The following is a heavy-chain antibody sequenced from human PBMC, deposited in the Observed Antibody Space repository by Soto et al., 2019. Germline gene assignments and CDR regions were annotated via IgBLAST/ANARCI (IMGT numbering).Heavy chain of an antibody. J-gene: IGHJ4*02. CDR2: ISASGLSP. V-gene: IGHV3-23*01. Sequence: EVHLLESGGGLVQPGGSLRLSCAASGFTYSSYAMTWVRQDPGKGLEWVSSISASGLSPYYAGYVKGRFTISRDNSKSTLYLQMNNLRAEDTALYYCAKGSERGTFDFWGQGTQVTVSS. CDR1: GFTYSSYA. CDR3: AKGSERGTFDF. D-gene: IGHD1-26*01.